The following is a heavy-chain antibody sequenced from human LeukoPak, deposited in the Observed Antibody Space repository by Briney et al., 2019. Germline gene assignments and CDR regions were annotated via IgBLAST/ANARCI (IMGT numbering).Heavy chain of an antibody. CDR2: IYHSGST. J-gene: IGHJ4*02. V-gene: IGHV4-38-2*02. Sequence: PSETLSLTCTVSGYSISSGYYWGWIRQPPGKGLEWIGSIYHSGSTYYSPSLKSRVTISVDTSKNQFSLKLSSVTAADTAVYYCAREEYSYGYPDYWGQGTLVTVSS. CDR3: AREEYSYGYPDY. D-gene: IGHD5-18*01. CDR1: GYSISSGYY.